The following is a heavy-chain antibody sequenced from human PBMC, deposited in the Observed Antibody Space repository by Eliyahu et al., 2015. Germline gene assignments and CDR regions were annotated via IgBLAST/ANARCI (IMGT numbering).Heavy chain of an antibody. CDR3: AKDRRQWLGEWDI. D-gene: IGHD3-10*01. J-gene: IGHJ3*02. V-gene: IGHV3-23*01. CDR2: ISGSDTTSTYYDSSGSTT. CDR1: GFTFSKYA. Sequence: EVQLLESGGALVQPGGSLRLSCEGSGFTFSKYALXWVRQAPGKGLEWISSISGSDTTSTYYDSSGSTTFYADSVKGRFTISTDKSKNLLYLQMNSLRDEDTAIYYCAKDRRQWLGEWDIWGHGTMVTVSS.